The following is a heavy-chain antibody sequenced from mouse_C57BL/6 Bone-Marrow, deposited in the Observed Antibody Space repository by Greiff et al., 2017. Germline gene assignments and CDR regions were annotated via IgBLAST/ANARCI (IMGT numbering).Heavy chain of an antibody. D-gene: IGHD6-1*01. V-gene: IGHV1-81*01. CDR1: GYTFTSYG. Sequence: VQLQQSGAELARPGASVKLSCKASGYTFTSYGISWVKQRTGQGLVWIGEIYPRSGNTYYNEKFKGKATLTADKSSSTAYMELRSLTSEDSAVYFCASLALWYFDVWGTGTTVTVSS. CDR3: ASLALWYFDV. CDR2: IYPRSGNT. J-gene: IGHJ1*03.